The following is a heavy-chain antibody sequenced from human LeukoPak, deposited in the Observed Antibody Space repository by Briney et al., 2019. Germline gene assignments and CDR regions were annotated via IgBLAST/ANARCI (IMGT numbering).Heavy chain of an antibody. V-gene: IGHV4-34*01. CDR1: GGSFSGYY. CDR3: ARGPYSYDSSGAFDI. D-gene: IGHD3-22*01. J-gene: IGHJ3*02. CDR2: INHSGST. Sequence: SETLSLTCAVYGGSFSGYYWSWIRQPPGKGLEWIGEINHSGSTNYNPSLKSRVTISVDTSKNQFSLKLSSVTAADTAVYFCARGPYSYDSSGAFDIWGQGSMVTVSS.